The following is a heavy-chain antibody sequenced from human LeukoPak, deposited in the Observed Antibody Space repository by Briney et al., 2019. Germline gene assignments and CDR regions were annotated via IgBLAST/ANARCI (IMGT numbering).Heavy chain of an antibody. D-gene: IGHD2-15*01. J-gene: IGHJ6*02. CDR2: IYHSGRT. CDR1: GYSISSGYH. V-gene: IGHV4-38-2*02. CDR3: ARDRKYEDYGMDV. Sequence: SETLSLICSVSGYSISSGYHWGWIRPPPGQGLEWIGSIYHSGRTYYNPSLKSRVTISVDTSKNQFSLKLSSVTAADTAVYYCARDRKYEDYGMDVWGQGTTVTVSS.